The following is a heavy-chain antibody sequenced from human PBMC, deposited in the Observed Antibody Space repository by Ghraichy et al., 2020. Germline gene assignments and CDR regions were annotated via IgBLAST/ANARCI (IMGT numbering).Heavy chain of an antibody. CDR1: GFTFSDYY. CDR2: ISKSGSAT. Sequence: GESLNISCAVSGFTFSDYYMIWIRQAPGKGLEWVSYISKSGSATYYAESVEGRFTVSRDNAKNSLFLEMSSLRVDDTAMYYCARDSSPLGYCSTSSCQLGLDFWGQGALVTVSS. CDR3: ARDSSPLGYCSTSSCQLGLDF. D-gene: IGHD2-8*01. J-gene: IGHJ4*02. V-gene: IGHV3-11*01.